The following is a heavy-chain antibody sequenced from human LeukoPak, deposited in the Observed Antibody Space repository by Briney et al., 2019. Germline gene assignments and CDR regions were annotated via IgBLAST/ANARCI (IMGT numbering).Heavy chain of an antibody. CDR3: ARGVESSSWYYFDY. CDR1: GGTFTGYY. J-gene: IGHJ4*02. D-gene: IGHD6-13*01. CDR2: INPNSGGT. Sequence: ASVKVSCKASGGTFTGYYMHWVRQAPGQGLEWMGWINPNSGGTNYAQKFQGWVTMTRDTSISTAYMELSRLRSDDTAVYYCARGVESSSWYYFDYWGQGTLVTVSS. V-gene: IGHV1-2*04.